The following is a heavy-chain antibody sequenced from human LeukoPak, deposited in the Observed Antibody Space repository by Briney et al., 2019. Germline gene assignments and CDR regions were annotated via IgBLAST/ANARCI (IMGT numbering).Heavy chain of an antibody. Sequence: QPGGSLRLSFAASGXTFSGYRMNWVRQAPGKGLEWVAYIRKSGSPIYYADSAKGRFTISRDDAKNSLYLQMNSLRDEDTAVYYCAREGGGDYILYYGMDVWGQGTTVTVSS. J-gene: IGHJ6*02. V-gene: IGHV3-48*02. CDR1: GXTFSGYR. CDR2: IRKSGSPI. D-gene: IGHD4-17*01. CDR3: AREGGGDYILYYGMDV.